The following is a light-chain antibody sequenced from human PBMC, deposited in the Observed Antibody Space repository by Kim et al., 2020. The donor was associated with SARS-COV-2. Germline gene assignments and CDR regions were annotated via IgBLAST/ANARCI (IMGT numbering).Light chain of an antibody. J-gene: IGLJ3*02. CDR3: SSWDSSLNAWV. Sequence: RQPATLTCTGAQSNVGNYGAAWLQQQHGHPPTHLSFTTNNRPSAISYRFSASRSGNTASLTITGLQPEDEADYYCSSWDSSLNAWVFGGGTQLTVL. CDR1: QSNVGNYG. V-gene: IGLV10-54*04. CDR2: TTN.